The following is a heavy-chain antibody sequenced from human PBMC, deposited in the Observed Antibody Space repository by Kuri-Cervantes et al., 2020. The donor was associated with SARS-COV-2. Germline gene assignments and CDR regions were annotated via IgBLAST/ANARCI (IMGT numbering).Heavy chain of an antibody. CDR2: INWDDDK. Sequence: SGPTLVKPTETLTLTCTVSGFSLSTSAMCVSWIRQPPGKALEWLALINWDDDKYYSTRTSLKTRLTISKDTSKNQVVLTMTNMDPVDTATYYCARIRKKFYYGSETGDYYGLDVWGQGTTVTCSS. D-gene: IGHD3-10*01. J-gene: IGHJ6*02. CDR1: GFSLSTSAMC. CDR3: ARIRKKFYYGSETGDYYGLDV. V-gene: IGHV2-70*01.